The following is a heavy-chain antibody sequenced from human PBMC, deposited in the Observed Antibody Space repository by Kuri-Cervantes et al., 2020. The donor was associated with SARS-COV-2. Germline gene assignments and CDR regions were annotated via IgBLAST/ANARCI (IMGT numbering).Heavy chain of an antibody. Sequence: SETLSLTCAVFGGSFSDYSWRWIRQPPEKGLEWIGDINRSGNANYNPSFKSRVTISVDTSKNQFSLRLSSVIAADTAVYYCARGREGVEPATVLGLGFYYYYFMDVWGRGTTVTVSS. CDR3: ARGREGVEPATVLGLGFYYYYFMDV. D-gene: IGHD2-2*02. V-gene: IGHV4-34*01. CDR2: INRSGNA. CDR1: GGSFSDYS. J-gene: IGHJ6*03.